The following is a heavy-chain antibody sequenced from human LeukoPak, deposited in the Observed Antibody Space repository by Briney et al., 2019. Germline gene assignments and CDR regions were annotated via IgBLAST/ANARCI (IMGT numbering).Heavy chain of an antibody. CDR2: IRYDGSNT. V-gene: IGHV3-30*02. D-gene: IGHD1-26*01. J-gene: IGHJ4*02. CDR3: AKEGRWELRGVPYFFDY. Sequence: GGSLRLSCAASGFSFSNYGMHWVRQAPGKGLEWVAFIRYDGSNTYYADSVKGRFTISRDNSKNTLYLQINSLRAEDTAVFYCAKEGRWELRGVPYFFDYWGQGTLVTVSS. CDR1: GFSFSNYG.